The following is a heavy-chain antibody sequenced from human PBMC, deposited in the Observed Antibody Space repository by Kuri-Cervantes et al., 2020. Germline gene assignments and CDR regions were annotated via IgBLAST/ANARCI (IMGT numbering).Heavy chain of an antibody. V-gene: IGHV1-18*01. Sequence: ASVKVSCKASGGTFSSYAISWVRQAPGQGREWMGWISAYNGDTNYAQKLKGRVTMTTDTSTSTTYMELRSLRSDDTAVYYCARDSGCPFDDWGQGTVVTVSS. J-gene: IGHJ4*02. CDR1: GGTFSSYA. CDR2: ISAYNGDT. D-gene: IGHD5-12*01. CDR3: ARDSGCPFDD.